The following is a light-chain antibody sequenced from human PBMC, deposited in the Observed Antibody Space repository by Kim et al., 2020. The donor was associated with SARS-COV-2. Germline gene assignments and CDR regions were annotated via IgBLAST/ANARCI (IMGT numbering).Light chain of an antibody. Sequence: EIVMTQSPATLSVSPGERATLSCRASQSVSSNLAWYQQKPGQAPRLLIYGASTRATGIPARFSGSGSGTEFTLTINSLQSEDFAVYYCQQYNNWPPEYTFGQGTKLEI. CDR3: QQYNNWPPEYT. V-gene: IGKV3-15*01. CDR2: GAS. CDR1: QSVSSN. J-gene: IGKJ2*01.